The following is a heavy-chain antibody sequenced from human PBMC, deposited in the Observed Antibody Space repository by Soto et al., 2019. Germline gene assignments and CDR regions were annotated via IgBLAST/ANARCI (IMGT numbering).Heavy chain of an antibody. CDR2: ISGSGGST. V-gene: IGHV3-23*01. CDR1: GFTFSSYA. Sequence: GGSLRLSCAASGFTFSSYAMSWVRQAPGKGLEWVSAISGSGGSTYYADSVKGRFTISRDNAENSLYLQMSSLRADDTAVYYCARDRGAASDIRYYYYGIDVWGQGTTVTVSS. J-gene: IGHJ6*02. CDR3: ARDRGAASDIRYYYYGIDV. D-gene: IGHD3-10*01.